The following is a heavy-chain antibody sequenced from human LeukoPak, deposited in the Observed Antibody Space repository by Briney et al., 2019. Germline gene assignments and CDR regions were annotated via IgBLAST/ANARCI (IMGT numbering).Heavy chain of an antibody. Sequence: SETLSLTCAVSGYSISSGYYWGWIRQPPGKGLERIGSIYHSGSTYYNPSLKSRVTISVDTSKNQFPLKLSSVTAADTAVYYCARGLRGGVYWGQGTLVTVSS. CDR2: IYHSGST. CDR3: ARGLRGGVY. D-gene: IGHD2-15*01. CDR1: GYSISSGYY. V-gene: IGHV4-38-2*01. J-gene: IGHJ4*02.